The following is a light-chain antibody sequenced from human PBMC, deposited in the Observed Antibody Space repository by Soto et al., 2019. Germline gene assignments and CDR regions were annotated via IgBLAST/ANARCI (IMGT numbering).Light chain of an antibody. J-gene: IGKJ1*01. CDR1: QSVSRY. CDR2: SAS. Sequence: EIVMTQSPATLSVSPGERATLSCRASQSVSRYLAWYQQKPGQAPRLLIYSASTRATGIPDRFSGSGSGTDFTLTISRLEPEDFAVYYCQQYGSSPWTFGQGTKVDIK. V-gene: IGKV3-20*01. CDR3: QQYGSSPWT.